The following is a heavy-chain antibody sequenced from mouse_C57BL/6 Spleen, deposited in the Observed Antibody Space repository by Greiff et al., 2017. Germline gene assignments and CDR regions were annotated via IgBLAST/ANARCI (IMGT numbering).Heavy chain of an antibody. V-gene: IGHV2-2*01. CDR2: IWSGGST. CDR1: GFSLTSYG. Sequence: QVQLKESGPGLVQPSQSLSITCTVSGFSLTSYGVHWVRQSPGKGLEWLGVIWSGGSTDYNAAFISRLSISKDNSKSQVFFKMNSLQADDTSIYYCARKGDYDDYAMDYWGQGTSVTVSS. D-gene: IGHD2-4*01. CDR3: ARKGDYDDYAMDY. J-gene: IGHJ4*01.